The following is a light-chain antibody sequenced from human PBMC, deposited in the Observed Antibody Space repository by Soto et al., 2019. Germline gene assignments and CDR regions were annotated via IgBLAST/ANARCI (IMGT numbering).Light chain of an antibody. V-gene: IGLV2-14*01. Sequence: QSALTQPASVSGSPGQSITISCTGTSSDVGGYNYVSWYQQHPGKAPKLMIYEVSNRPSGVSNRFSGSKSGNTASLTISGLQADDEADYYCSSYTSSYVIFGGGTKVTVL. CDR3: SSYTSSYVI. J-gene: IGLJ2*01. CDR2: EVS. CDR1: SSDVGGYNY.